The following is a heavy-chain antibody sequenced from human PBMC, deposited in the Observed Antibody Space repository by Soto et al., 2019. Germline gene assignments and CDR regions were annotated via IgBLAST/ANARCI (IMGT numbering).Heavy chain of an antibody. Sequence: ASVKVSCKASGYTFIGYHMHWVRQAPGQGLEWMGWINPKSGATNLAQKFQGRVTMTRDTSISTAYMEPTRLTSDDTAVYYCASPPPAYSSGVLASWGQGTQVTAPQ. CDR2: INPKSGAT. CDR3: ASPPPAYSSGVLAS. V-gene: IGHV1-2*02. CDR1: GYTFIGYH. D-gene: IGHD6-19*01. J-gene: IGHJ5*02.